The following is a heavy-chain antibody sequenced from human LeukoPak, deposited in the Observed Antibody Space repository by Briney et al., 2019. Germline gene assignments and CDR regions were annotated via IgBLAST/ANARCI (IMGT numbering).Heavy chain of an antibody. V-gene: IGHV3-23*01. D-gene: IGHD3-10*01. CDR2: ISGSGSST. J-gene: IGHJ4*02. CDR1: GFTFSSFA. Sequence: PGGSLRLSCAASGFTFSSFAMNWVRQAPGKGLEWVSGISGSGSSTYYADSVKGRFTISRDNAGNTVYLQMNSLRAEDTAVYYCARVSGSGSYYPDYWGQGTLVTVSS. CDR3: ARVSGSGSYYPDY.